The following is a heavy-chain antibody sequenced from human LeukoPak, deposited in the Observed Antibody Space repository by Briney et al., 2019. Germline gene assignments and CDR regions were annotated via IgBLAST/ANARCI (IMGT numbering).Heavy chain of an antibody. Sequence: SVKVSCKASGFTFTSSAVQWVRQARGQRLEWIGWIVVGSGNTNYAQKFQERVTITRDMSTSTAYMELSSLRSEDTAVYYCAAHPHDYDFWSGYYELYYYGMDVWGQGTTVTVSS. CDR3: AAHPHDYDFWSGYYELYYYGMDV. V-gene: IGHV1-58*01. J-gene: IGHJ6*02. D-gene: IGHD3-3*01. CDR2: IVVGSGNT. CDR1: GFTFTSSA.